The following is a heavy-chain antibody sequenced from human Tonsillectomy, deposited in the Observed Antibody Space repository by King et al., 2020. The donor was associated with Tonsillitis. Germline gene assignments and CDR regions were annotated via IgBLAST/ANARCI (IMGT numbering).Heavy chain of an antibody. J-gene: IGHJ3*02. Sequence: VQLVESGAEVKKPGESLKISCKGSGYSFTTYWIGWVRQIPGKGLEWMGIIYPGDSDTRYSPSFQGQVTISADKSISTSYLQWRSLKASDTAMYYWARRPGMGRIGPAGAFDIWGQGTMVTVSS. CDR1: GYSFTTYW. CDR3: ARRPGMGRIGPAGAFDI. D-gene: IGHD6-13*01. V-gene: IGHV5-51*01. CDR2: IYPGDSDT.